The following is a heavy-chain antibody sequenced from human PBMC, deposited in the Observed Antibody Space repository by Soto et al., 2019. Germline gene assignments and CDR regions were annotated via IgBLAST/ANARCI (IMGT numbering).Heavy chain of an antibody. CDR1: GGSISSYY. CDR3: ARAYCGGDCYPQY. Sequence: PSETLSLTCTVSGGSISSYYWSWIRQPPGKGLEWIGYIYYSGSTNYNPSLKSRVTISVDTSKNQFSLKLSSVTAADTAVYYCARAYCGGDCYPQYWGQGTLVTVSS. D-gene: IGHD2-21*02. CDR2: IYYSGST. V-gene: IGHV4-59*01. J-gene: IGHJ4*02.